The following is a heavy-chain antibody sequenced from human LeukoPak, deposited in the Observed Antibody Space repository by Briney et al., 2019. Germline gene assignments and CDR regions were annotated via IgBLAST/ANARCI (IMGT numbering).Heavy chain of an antibody. CDR3: AKPYYYGSRSYMDY. Sequence: GGSLRLSCAASGFTFSTYVMSWVRQAPGKGLEWVSSISGSGGSTYYADSVKGRFTISRDNSKNMLCLQMNSLRAEDTAVYYCAKPYYYGSRSYMDYWGQGTLVTVSS. CDR2: ISGSGGST. CDR1: GFTFSTYV. J-gene: IGHJ4*02. D-gene: IGHD3-10*01. V-gene: IGHV3-23*01.